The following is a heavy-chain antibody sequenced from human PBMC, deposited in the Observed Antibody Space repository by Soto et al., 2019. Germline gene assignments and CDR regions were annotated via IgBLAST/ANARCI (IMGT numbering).Heavy chain of an antibody. V-gene: IGHV1-3*01. J-gene: IGHJ4*02. D-gene: IGHD3-3*01. CDR2: INAGNGNT. CDR3: ARVPFTIFGVVISESLHY. CDR1: GYTFTSHA. Sequence: VKVSCKASGYTFTSHAMHWVRQAPGQRLEWMGWINAGNGNTKYSQKFQGRVTITRDTSASTAYMELSSLRSEDTAVYYCARVPFTIFGVVISESLHYWCQGPLGTVSS.